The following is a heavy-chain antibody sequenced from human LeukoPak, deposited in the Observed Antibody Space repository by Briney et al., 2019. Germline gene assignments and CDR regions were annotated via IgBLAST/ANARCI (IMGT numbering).Heavy chain of an antibody. J-gene: IGHJ4*02. CDR2: ISSSSSYI. D-gene: IGHD6-19*01. Sequence: KPGGSLRLSCAASGFTFSSYSMNWVRQAPGKGLEWVSSISSSSSYIYYADSVKGRFTISRDNAENSLYLQMNSLRAEDTAVYYCARDPGIAVAGGDYWGQGTLVTVSS. CDR3: ARDPGIAVAGGDY. CDR1: GFTFSSYS. V-gene: IGHV3-21*01.